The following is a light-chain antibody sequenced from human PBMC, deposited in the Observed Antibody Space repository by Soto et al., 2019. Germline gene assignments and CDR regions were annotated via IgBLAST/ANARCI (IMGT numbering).Light chain of an antibody. V-gene: IGKV3-11*01. J-gene: IGKJ5*01. CDR2: DAS. CDR3: QQRSNWPLT. Sequence: EIVLTQSPATLSLYPGERATLSCRASQSFSNYLAWYQQKPGQAPRLLIHDASTRATGIPARFSGSGSGTAFTLTISSLEPEDFAVYYCQQRSNWPLTYGQGTRLEIK. CDR1: QSFSNY.